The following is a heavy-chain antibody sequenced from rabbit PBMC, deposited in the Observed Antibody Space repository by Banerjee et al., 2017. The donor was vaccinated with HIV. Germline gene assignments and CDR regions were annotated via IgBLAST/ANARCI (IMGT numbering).Heavy chain of an antibody. CDR3: ARDSYGTGGLLHL. Sequence: QEQLEESGGGLVKPGGTLTLTCKASGIDFSSYWMCWVRQAPGKGLEWIGCIDSRSNRWYASWVSGRFTISRSTSLNTVDLKMTSLTAADTATYFCARDSYGTGGLLHLWGPGTLVTVS. J-gene: IGHJ6*01. CDR2: IDSRSNR. CDR1: GIDFSSYW. V-gene: IGHV1S43*01. D-gene: IGHD7-1*01.